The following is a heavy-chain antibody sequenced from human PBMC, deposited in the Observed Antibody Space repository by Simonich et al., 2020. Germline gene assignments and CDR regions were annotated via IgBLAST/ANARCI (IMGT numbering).Heavy chain of an antibody. CDR2: SSGSGGST. CDR3: AKDLGERITMIVVVIDAFDI. V-gene: IGHV3-23*01. Sequence: GGGLVQPGGSLRLSCAASGFTFSSYAMSWVRQAPEKGLEWVSSSSGSGGSTYYADSGKGRFTISRDNSKNTLYLQMNSLRAEDTAVYYCAKDLGERITMIVVVIDAFDIWGQGTMVTVSS. CDR1: GFTFSSYA. D-gene: IGHD3-22*01. J-gene: IGHJ3*02.